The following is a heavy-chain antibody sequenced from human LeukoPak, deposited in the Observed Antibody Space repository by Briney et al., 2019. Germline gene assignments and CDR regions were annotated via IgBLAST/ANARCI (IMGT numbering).Heavy chain of an antibody. V-gene: IGHV1-69*06. CDR1: GGTFSSYA. J-gene: IGHJ4*02. Sequence: SVKVSCKASGGTFSSYAISWVRQAPGQGLEWMGGIIPIFGTANYAQKFQGRVTITADKSTSTAYMELSSLRSEDTAVYYCARGPYYDSSGYHLYYFDYWGQGTLVTVSS. D-gene: IGHD3-22*01. CDR2: IIPIFGTA. CDR3: ARGPYYDSSGYHLYYFDY.